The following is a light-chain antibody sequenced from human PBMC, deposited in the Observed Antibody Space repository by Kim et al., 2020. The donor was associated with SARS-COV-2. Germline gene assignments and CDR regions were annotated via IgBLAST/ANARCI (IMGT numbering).Light chain of an antibody. V-gene: IGKV3-20*01. CDR3: QQYGNSQT. CDR2: ETS. CDR1: QSVGNY. J-gene: IGKJ1*01. Sequence: EIVLTQSPGTLSLSAGERATLSCRASQSVGNYLAWYQQQPGQSPRLLIYETSKRATGISDRFGGSGSGTDFSLTISRLEPEDSAVYFCQQYGNSQTFGQGTKVDIK.